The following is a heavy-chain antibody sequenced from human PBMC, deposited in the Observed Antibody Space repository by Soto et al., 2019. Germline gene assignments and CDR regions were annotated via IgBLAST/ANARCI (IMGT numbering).Heavy chain of an antibody. Sequence: PSETLSLTCTVSGGSISSSSYYWGWIRQPPGKGLEWIGSIYYSGSTYYNPSLKSRVTISVDTSKNQFSLKLSSVTAADTAVYYCARGGANYYDSSGYYLGSGAFDIWGQGTMVTVS. J-gene: IGHJ3*02. D-gene: IGHD3-22*01. CDR3: ARGGANYYDSSGYYLGSGAFDI. CDR2: IYYSGST. V-gene: IGHV4-39*01. CDR1: GGSISSSSYY.